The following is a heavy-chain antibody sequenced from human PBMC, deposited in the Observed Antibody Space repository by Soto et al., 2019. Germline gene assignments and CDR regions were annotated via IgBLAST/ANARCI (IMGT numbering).Heavy chain of an antibody. V-gene: IGHV3-9*03. Sequence: EVRLVESGGGLVQPGRSLRLSCAASGFTFDDSAMHWVRQPPGKGLEWVSGISWNSGTIGYADSVRGRFTISRDNAKNSLYLQMNSLRAEDMALYYCAKDKLTTVTNGGFDYWGQGTLVTVSS. CDR1: GFTFDDSA. D-gene: IGHD4-17*01. CDR2: ISWNSGTI. J-gene: IGHJ4*02. CDR3: AKDKLTTVTNGGFDY.